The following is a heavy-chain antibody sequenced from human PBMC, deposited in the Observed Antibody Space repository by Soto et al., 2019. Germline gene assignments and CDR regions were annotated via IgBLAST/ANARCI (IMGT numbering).Heavy chain of an antibody. CDR3: ASHPERIARIGWFDP. V-gene: IGHV3-48*01. Sequence: EVQLVESGGGLVQPGGSLRLSCAGSGFTFSSYSMNWVRQAPGKGLEWVSYISSSRSTIYYADSVKGRSTISRDNAKDSLYLQMTSLRAEDTAVYYWASHPERIARIGWFDPWSQGTPVTV. CDR1: GFTFSSYS. CDR2: ISSSRSTI. J-gene: IGHJ5*02. D-gene: IGHD6-13*01.